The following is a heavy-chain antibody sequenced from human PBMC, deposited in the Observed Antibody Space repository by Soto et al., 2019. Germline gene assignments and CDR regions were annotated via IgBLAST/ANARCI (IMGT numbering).Heavy chain of an antibody. V-gene: IGHV1-18*04. CDR2: MSAYNGNT. Sequence: ASVKVSCKASGYTFTSYGISWVRQAPGQGLEWMGWMSAYNGNTNYAQKLQGRVTMTTDTSTSTAYMELRSLRSDDTAVYYCARTPRGIFGPLYGMDVWGQGTTVTVSS. CDR3: ARTPRGIFGPLYGMDV. J-gene: IGHJ6*02. CDR1: GYTFTSYG. D-gene: IGHD3-3*01.